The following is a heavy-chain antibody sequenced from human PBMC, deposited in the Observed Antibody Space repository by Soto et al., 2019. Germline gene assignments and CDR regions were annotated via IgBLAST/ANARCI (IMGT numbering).Heavy chain of an antibody. V-gene: IGHV4-61*08. J-gene: IGHJ4*02. CDR2: IHYNGNT. D-gene: IGHD5-12*01. CDR1: GGSISSGGYS. CDR3: AREGNLGRWLQPLDF. Sequence: PSETLSLTCAVSGGSISSGGYSWSWTRQPPGKGLEWIGNIHYNGNTKYNPSLKSRVTMSVDTSKNQFSLKLISVTAADTAKYFCAREGNLGRWLQPLDFWGQGTLVTVSS.